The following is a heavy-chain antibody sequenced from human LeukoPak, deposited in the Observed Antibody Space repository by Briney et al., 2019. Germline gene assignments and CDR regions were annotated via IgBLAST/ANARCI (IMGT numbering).Heavy chain of an antibody. D-gene: IGHD3-3*01. J-gene: IGHJ4*02. CDR1: GFTFTSAW. CDR3: TTDFSDFDFSSGYYSY. CDR2: IKSNLDGGTT. V-gene: IGHV3-15*05. Sequence: GGSLRLSCAASGFTFTSAWMVWVRQAPGKGLEWVGRIKSNLDGGTTDFAAPVKGRFSISRDDLARTLYLQMNNLKADDTGVYYCTTDFSDFDFSSGYYSYWGQGSLVTVSS.